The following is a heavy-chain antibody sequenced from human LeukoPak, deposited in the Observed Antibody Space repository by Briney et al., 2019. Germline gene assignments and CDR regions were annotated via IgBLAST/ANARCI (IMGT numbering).Heavy chain of an antibody. CDR2: ISGSGGST. J-gene: IGHJ4*02. D-gene: IGHD1-7*01. V-gene: IGHV3-23*01. Sequence: QSGGSLRLSCAASGFTFSSYAMSWVRQAPGKGLEWVSAISGSGGSTYYADSVKDRFTISRDNSKNTLYLQMNSLRAEDTAVYYCAKEHATITGTTTDYWGQGTLVTVSS. CDR3: AKEHATITGTTTDY. CDR1: GFTFSSYA.